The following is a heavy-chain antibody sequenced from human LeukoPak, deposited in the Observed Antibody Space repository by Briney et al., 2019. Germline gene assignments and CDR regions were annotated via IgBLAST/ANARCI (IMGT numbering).Heavy chain of an antibody. D-gene: IGHD3-22*01. CDR2: ITGSGSST. CDR3: AKDSQYYYDSSGFYAH. V-gene: IGHV3-23*01. CDR1: GFTFSSYG. Sequence: GGSLRLSCAASGFTFSSYGMTWVRQAPGKGLEWVSSITGSGSSTYYADSVKGRFTISRDNSKHTLYLQMTSLRAEDTAQYYCAKDSQYYYDSSGFYAHWGQGILVTVSS. J-gene: IGHJ4*02.